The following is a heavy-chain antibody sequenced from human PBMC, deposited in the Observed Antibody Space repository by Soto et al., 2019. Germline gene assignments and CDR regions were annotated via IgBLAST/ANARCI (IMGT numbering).Heavy chain of an antibody. Sequence: EVQLLESGGGLVQPGGSLRLSCEASGFTFSSYAMSWVRQAPGKGLEWVSAISGSGGSTYYADSVKGRFTISRDNSKNTLYLQMNSLRAEDTAVYYCAKGSAMVRGVIYYYGMDVWGQGTTVTVSS. CDR1: GFTFSSYA. D-gene: IGHD3-10*01. CDR2: ISGSGGST. J-gene: IGHJ6*02. CDR3: AKGSAMVRGVIYYYGMDV. V-gene: IGHV3-23*01.